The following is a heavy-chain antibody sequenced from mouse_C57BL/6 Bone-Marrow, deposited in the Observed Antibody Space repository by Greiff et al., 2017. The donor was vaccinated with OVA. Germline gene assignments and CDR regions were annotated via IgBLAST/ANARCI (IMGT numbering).Heavy chain of an antibody. CDR2: IYPGNSDT. D-gene: IGHD1-1*01. CDR3: TGTTVVPYWYFDV. Sequence: DVQLQESGTVLARPGASVKMSCKTSGYTFTSYWMHWVKQRPGQGLEWIGAIYPGNSDTSYNQKFKGKAKLTAVTSASTAYMELSSLTNEDSAVYYCTGTTVVPYWYFDVWGTGTTVTVSS. CDR1: GYTFTSYW. V-gene: IGHV1-5*01. J-gene: IGHJ1*03.